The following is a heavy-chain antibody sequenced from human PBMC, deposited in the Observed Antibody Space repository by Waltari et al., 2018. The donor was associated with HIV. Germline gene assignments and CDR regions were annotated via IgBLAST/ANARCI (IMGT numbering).Heavy chain of an antibody. CDR3: ARDFDWLQYMPTGRDV. J-gene: IGHJ6*04. D-gene: IGHD3-9*01. V-gene: IGHV1-2*02. CDR1: GYTFTGYY. Sequence: QVQLVQSGAEVKKPGASVKVSCKASGYTFTGYYMHWVRQAPGQGVGWMGCINPNSVGTNCAQKFQGGVTMTMDSSVSAACMALSSLRSDDTAVYYCARDFDWLQYMPTGRDVWGEGTTVTVSS. CDR2: INPNSVGT.